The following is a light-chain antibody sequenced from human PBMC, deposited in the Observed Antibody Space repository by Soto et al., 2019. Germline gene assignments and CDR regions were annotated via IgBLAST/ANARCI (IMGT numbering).Light chain of an antibody. Sequence: QSALTQPPSASGSPGQSVTISCTGTSSDVGGYNYVSWYQQHPHKAPKLLIYQVTERPSGVPDRFSGSKSGNTASLTVAGLQPDDEADYYCSSYGGGNHVVFGGGTKLTVL. CDR2: QVT. V-gene: IGLV2-8*01. CDR1: SSDVGGYNY. CDR3: SSYGGGNHVV. J-gene: IGLJ2*01.